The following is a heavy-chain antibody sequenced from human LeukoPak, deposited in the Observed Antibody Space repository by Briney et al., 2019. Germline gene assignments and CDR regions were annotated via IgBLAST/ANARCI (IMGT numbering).Heavy chain of an antibody. J-gene: IGHJ5*02. D-gene: IGHD3-3*01. CDR1: GGSFSGYY. V-gene: IGHV4-34*01. Sequence: SETLSLTCAVYGGSFSGYYWSWIRQPPGKGLEWIGEINHSGSTNYNPSLKSRVTISVDTSKNQFSLKLSSVTAADTAVYYCARRLWSGPYNWFDPWGQGTLVTVSS. CDR2: INHSGST. CDR3: ARRLWSGPYNWFDP.